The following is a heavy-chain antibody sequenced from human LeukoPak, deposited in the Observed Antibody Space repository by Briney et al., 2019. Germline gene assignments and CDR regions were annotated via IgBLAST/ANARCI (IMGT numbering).Heavy chain of an antibody. V-gene: IGHV3-23*01. Sequence: GGSLRLSCAASGFTFSSYAMSWVRQAPGKGLEWVSAISGSGGSTYYADSVKGRFTISRDNSKNTLYLQMNSLRAEDTAVYYCAKVRGEYYDFWSGYYPGDYWGQGTLVTVSP. J-gene: IGHJ4*02. CDR1: GFTFSSYA. CDR2: ISGSGGST. D-gene: IGHD3-3*01. CDR3: AKVRGEYYDFWSGYYPGDY.